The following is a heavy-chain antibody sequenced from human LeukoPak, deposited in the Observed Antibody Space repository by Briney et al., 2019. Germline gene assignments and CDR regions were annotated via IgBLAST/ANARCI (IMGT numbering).Heavy chain of an antibody. CDR1: RFTFSSYW. CDR2: IKQDGSEK. CDR3: ARAKGFWSGYYKYYFDY. V-gene: IGHV3-7*01. J-gene: IGHJ4*02. D-gene: IGHD3-3*01. Sequence: PGGSLRLSCAASRFTFSSYWMSWIRQAPGKGLEWVANIKQDGSEKYYVDSVKGRFTISRDNAKNSLYLQMNSLRAEDTAVYYCARAKGFWSGYYKYYFDYWGQGTLVTVSS.